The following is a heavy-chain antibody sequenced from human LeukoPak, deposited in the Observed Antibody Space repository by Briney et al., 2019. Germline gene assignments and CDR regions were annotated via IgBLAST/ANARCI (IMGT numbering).Heavy chain of an antibody. J-gene: IGHJ4*02. CDR2: INHSGST. Sequence: TSETLSLTCAVYGGSFSGYYWSWIRQPPGKGLEWIGEINHSGSTNYNPSLKSRVTISVDTSKNQFSLKLSSVTAADTAVHYCARGQPSIRYYDYVWGSYRYTVDFDYWGQGTLVTVSS. CDR3: ARGQPSIRYYDYVWGSYRYTVDFDY. V-gene: IGHV4-34*01. D-gene: IGHD3-16*02. CDR1: GGSFSGYY.